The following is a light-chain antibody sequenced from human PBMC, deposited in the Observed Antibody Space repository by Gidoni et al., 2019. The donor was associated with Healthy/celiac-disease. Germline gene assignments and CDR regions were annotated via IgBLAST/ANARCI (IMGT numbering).Light chain of an antibody. V-gene: IGKV3-20*01. CDR2: GAS. Sequence: EIVLTQSPGTLSLSPGERATLSCRACQSVSSSYLAWYQQKPGQAPRLLIYGASSRATGIPDRFSGSGSGTDFTLTISRLEPEDFAVYDCQQYGSSPVLTWGGGTKVEIK. J-gene: IGKJ4*01. CDR3: QQYGSSPVLT. CDR1: QSVSSSY.